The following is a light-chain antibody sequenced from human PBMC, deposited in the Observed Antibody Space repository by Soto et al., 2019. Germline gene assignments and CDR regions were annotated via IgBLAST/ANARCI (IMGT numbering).Light chain of an antibody. Sequence: QSVLTQPASVSGSPGQSITISCTGTSSDVGSYNLVSWYQQYPGKAPKLMIYEGSKRPSGVSNRFSGSKSGNTASLTISGPRAEPEANYSGRPHEGSSTPLYVLGRGKRVTVL. CDR3: RPHEGSSTPLYV. J-gene: IGLJ1*01. V-gene: IGLV2-23*01. CDR1: SSDVGSYNL. CDR2: EGS.